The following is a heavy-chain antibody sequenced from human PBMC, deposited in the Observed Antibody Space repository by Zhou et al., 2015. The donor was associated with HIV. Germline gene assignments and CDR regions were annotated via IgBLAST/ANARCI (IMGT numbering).Heavy chain of an antibody. V-gene: IGHV3-33*01. Sequence: QVQVVESGGGVVQPGRSLRLSCAASGFTFSSYGIHWVRQAPGKGLEWVAVVLYDGSKKYYADSVKGRFTISRDNSKNTLYLQMNSLRAGDSAVYYCARDLGYDILTGYPTFPLYGMDVWGQGTTVTVSS. D-gene: IGHD3-9*01. CDR3: ARDLGYDILTGYPTFPLYGMDV. J-gene: IGHJ6*02. CDR1: GFTFSSYG. CDR2: VLYDGSKK.